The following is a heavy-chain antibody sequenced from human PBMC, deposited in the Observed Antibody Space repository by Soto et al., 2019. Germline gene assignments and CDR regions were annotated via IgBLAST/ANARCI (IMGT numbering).Heavy chain of an antibody. J-gene: IGHJ6*02. CDR3: ASFSAIAAAGSSGMHYYYYYGMDV. Sequence: VKVSCKASGGTFSSYAISWVRQAPGQGLEWMGGIIPIFGTANYAQKFQGRVTITADESTSTAYMELSSLRSEDTAVYYCASFSAIAAAGSSGMHYYYYYGMDVWGQGTTVTVSS. CDR2: IIPIFGTA. CDR1: GGTFSSYA. V-gene: IGHV1-69*01. D-gene: IGHD6-13*01.